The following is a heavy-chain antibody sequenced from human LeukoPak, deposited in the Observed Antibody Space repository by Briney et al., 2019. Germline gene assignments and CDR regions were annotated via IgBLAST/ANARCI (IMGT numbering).Heavy chain of an antibody. J-gene: IGHJ5*01. Sequence: GASVKVSCKASGYTFTNYDINWVRQATGQGLGWMGWMNPNSGDTGYAEKFQGRVTMTRDTSTNTAYMELTSLTSDDTAIFYCARTGMGGNVWIDSWGQGTLVTVSS. CDR2: MNPNSGDT. V-gene: IGHV1-8*01. D-gene: IGHD1-26*01. CDR3: ARTGMGGNVWIDS. CDR1: GYTFTNYD.